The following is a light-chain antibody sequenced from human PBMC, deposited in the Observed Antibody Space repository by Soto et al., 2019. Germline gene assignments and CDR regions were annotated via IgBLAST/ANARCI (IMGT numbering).Light chain of an antibody. Sequence: AIPMTQSPSSLSAFVGDRVTITCRASRDISDDMGWYQHKSGSPPKLLISAASRLQSGVPSRFSGSGSGADFTLTISSLQPEDGAIYYCLQNFDYPRTFGQGTKVEI. CDR1: RDISDD. J-gene: IGKJ1*01. V-gene: IGKV1-6*01. CDR3: LQNFDYPRT. CDR2: AAS.